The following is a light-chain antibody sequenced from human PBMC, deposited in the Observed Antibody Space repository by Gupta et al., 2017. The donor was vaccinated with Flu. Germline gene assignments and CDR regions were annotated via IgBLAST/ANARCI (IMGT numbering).Light chain of an antibody. CDR3: YSTDSSGNQGGV. J-gene: IGLJ3*02. CDR2: EDS. CDR1: ALPKKL. Sequence: GDALPKKLAYWYQQKSGQAPVLVIYEDSKRPSGIPERISGSSSGTMATLTISGAQVEDEADYYCYSTDSSGNQGGVFGGGTKLTVL. V-gene: IGLV3-10*01.